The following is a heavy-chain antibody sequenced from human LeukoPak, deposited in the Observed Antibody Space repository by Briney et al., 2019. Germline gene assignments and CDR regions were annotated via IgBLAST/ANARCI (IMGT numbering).Heavy chain of an antibody. D-gene: IGHD5-24*01. J-gene: IGHJ5*02. CDR1: GGSISSGGYY. Sequence: SETLSLTCTVSGGSISSGGYYWSWIRQHPGQGLEWIGYIYYSGSTYYNPSLKSRVTISVDTSKNQFSLKLSSVTAADTAVYYCAVVEMANSWFDPWGQGTLVTVSS. V-gene: IGHV4-31*03. CDR3: AVVEMANSWFDP. CDR2: IYYSGST.